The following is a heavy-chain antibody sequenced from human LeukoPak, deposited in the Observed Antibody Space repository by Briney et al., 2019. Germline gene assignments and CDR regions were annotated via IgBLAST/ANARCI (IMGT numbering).Heavy chain of an antibody. CDR3: VRHPSTYGISPDFVDF. D-gene: IGHD3-10*01. CDR1: GGSFSSTKYY. Sequence: SDTLSLTCTVSGGSFSSTKYYWGWVRQPPGKGLEWIATINYSGNTYYNPSVLSRVTVSVDPSKNQFSLNLTSMSATDTSVYYCVRHPSTYGISPDFVDFWGQGSLVIVSS. J-gene: IGHJ4*02. V-gene: IGHV4-39*01. CDR2: INYSGNT.